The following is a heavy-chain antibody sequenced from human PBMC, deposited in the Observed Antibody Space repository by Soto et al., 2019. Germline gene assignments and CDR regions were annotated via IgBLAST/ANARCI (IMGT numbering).Heavy chain of an antibody. CDR2: INPSGGST. D-gene: IGHD3-10*01. J-gene: IGHJ6*02. CDR1: GYSFTNDY. CDR3: ARDLGPKITMVRGAPVDYYYYGMDV. Sequence: SVKVSCKAAGYSFTNDYMHWVVQSPLRWREWMGIINPSGGSTSYAQKFQGRVTMTRDTSTSTVYMELSSLRSEDTAVYYCARDLGPKITMVRGAPVDYYYYGMDVWGQGTTVTVSS. V-gene: IGHV1-46*01.